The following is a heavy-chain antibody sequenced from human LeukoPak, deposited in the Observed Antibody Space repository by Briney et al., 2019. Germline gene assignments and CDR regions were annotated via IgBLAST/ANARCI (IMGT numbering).Heavy chain of an antibody. CDR1: GGTFSSYA. Sequence: SVKVSCKASGGTFSSYAISWVRQAPGQGPEWMGGIIPIFGTANYAQKFQGRVTITTDESTSTAYMELSSLRSEDTAVYYCATDLQLLDAFDIWGQGTMVTVSS. V-gene: IGHV1-69*05. CDR3: ATDLQLLDAFDI. CDR2: IIPIFGTA. J-gene: IGHJ3*02. D-gene: IGHD2-2*01.